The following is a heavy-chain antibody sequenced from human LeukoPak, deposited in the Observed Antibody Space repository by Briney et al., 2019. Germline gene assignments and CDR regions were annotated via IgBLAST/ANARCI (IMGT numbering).Heavy chain of an antibody. V-gene: IGHV3-9*01. Sequence: GGSLRLSCAASGFIFSSYEMNWVRQVPGKGLEWVSGISWNSGSIGYADSVKGRFTISRDNAKNSLYLQMNSLRAEDTALYYCAKDIGSGWYRYFDYWGQGTLVTVSS. CDR2: ISWNSGSI. CDR3: AKDIGSGWYRYFDY. CDR1: GFIFSSYE. J-gene: IGHJ4*02. D-gene: IGHD6-19*01.